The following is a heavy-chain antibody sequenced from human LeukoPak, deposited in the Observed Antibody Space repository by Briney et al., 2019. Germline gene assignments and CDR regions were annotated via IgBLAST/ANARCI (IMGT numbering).Heavy chain of an antibody. CDR1: GYDFISYG. Sequence: SVKVSCKASGYDFISYGVSWVRQAPGQGLEWMGGIIPIFGTANYAQKFQGRVTITTDESTSTAYMELSSLRAEDTAVYYCAGDSSNYYDSTGYYYDYYYMDIWGKGTTVTVSS. V-gene: IGHV1-69*05. J-gene: IGHJ6*03. CDR2: IIPIFGTA. CDR3: AGDSSNYYDSTGYYYDYYYMDI. D-gene: IGHD3-22*01.